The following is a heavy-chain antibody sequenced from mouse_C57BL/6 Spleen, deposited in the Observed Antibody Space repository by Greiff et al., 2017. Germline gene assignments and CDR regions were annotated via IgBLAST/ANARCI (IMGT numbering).Heavy chain of an antibody. V-gene: IGHV1-55*01. Sequence: QVQLKQPGAELVKPGASVKMSCKASGYTFTSYWITWVKQRPGQGLEWIGDIYPGSGSTNYNEKLKSKATLTVDTSSSTAYMQLSSLTSEDSAVYYCARRQYSNYAMDYWGQGTSVTVSS. CDR1: GYTFTSYW. CDR2: IYPGSGST. J-gene: IGHJ4*01. CDR3: ARRQYSNYAMDY. D-gene: IGHD2-5*01.